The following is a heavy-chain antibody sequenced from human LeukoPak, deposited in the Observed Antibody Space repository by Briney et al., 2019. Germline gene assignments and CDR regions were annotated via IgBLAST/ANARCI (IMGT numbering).Heavy chain of an antibody. CDR3: ARGGYGDYGNYYYYYYYMDV. CDR2: ISSSGSTI. Sequence: PGGSLRLSCAASGFTFSDYYMSWIRQAPGKGLEWVSYISSSGSTIYYADSVKGRFTISRDNAKNSLYLQMNSLRAEDTAVYYCARGGYGDYGNYYYYYYYMDVWGKGTTVTVSS. J-gene: IGHJ6*03. CDR1: GFTFSDYY. V-gene: IGHV3-11*01. D-gene: IGHD4-11*01.